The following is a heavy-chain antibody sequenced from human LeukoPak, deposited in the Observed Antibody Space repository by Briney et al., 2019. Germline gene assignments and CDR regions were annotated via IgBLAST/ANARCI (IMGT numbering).Heavy chain of an antibody. J-gene: IGHJ4*02. Sequence: GGSLGLSCAASGFTFSAYSMSWVRQAPGKGREWVANIKQDGSEKYYVGSVKGRFTISRDNAKNSLYLQMNSLRAEDTAVYYCARDPGPRVPPGSYSDYWGQGTLVTVSS. D-gene: IGHD1-26*01. CDR2: IKQDGSEK. CDR3: ARDPGPRVPPGSYSDY. CDR1: GFTFSAYS. V-gene: IGHV3-7*01.